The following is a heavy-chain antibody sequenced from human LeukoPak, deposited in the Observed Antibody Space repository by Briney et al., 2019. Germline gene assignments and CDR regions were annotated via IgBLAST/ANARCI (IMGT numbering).Heavy chain of an antibody. D-gene: IGHD6-19*01. V-gene: IGHV1-18*04. J-gene: IGHJ4*02. CDR2: TSYNGNT. CDR3: ASHSGSGWQALGY. CDR1: GYTFSNYG. Sequence: GASVKVSCKGSGYTFSNYGISWVRQAPGLGLEWMGWTSYNGNTNYAQKLQDRVTMTTDTSTTPAHMELRSLDSDDTAVYYCASHSGSGWQALGYWGQGTLVPVSS.